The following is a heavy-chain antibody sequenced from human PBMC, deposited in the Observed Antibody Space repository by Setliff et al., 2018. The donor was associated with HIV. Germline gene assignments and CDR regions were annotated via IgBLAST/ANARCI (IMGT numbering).Heavy chain of an antibody. D-gene: IGHD1-26*01. Sequence: ASVKVSCKASGYTFTGYYIHWVRRAPGQGLEWMGRINPSSGGTNYAPKFQGRVTMTRDKSISTAYMELSRLRSDDTAVYYCATWGGSPDGYFYYYMDVWGKGTTVTSP. J-gene: IGHJ6*03. CDR3: ATWGGSPDGYFYYYMDV. CDR1: GYTFTGYY. V-gene: IGHV1-2*06. CDR2: INPSSGGT.